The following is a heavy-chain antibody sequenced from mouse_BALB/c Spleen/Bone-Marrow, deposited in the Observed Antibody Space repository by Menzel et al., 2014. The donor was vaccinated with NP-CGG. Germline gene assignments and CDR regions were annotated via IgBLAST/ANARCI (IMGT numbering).Heavy chain of an antibody. D-gene: IGHD1-1*01. J-gene: IGHJ2*01. CDR1: GYTFTSYW. CDR2: INPSTGYT. Sequence: QVHVKQSGAELAKPGASVKMSCKASGYTFTSYWMHWVKQRPGQGLEWIGYINPSTGYTNYNQRFKDKATLTADKSSSTAYMQLRSLTSEDSAIYYCTRGIAAVVAADFDYWGQGTTLTVSS. V-gene: IGHV1-7*01. CDR3: TRGIAAVVAADFDY.